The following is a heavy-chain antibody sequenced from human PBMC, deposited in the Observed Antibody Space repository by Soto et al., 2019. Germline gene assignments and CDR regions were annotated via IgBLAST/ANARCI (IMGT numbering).Heavy chain of an antibody. J-gene: IGHJ4*02. CDR2: IWYDGSNK. V-gene: IGHV3-33*01. Sequence: GGSLRLSCAASGFTFSSYGMHWVRQAPGKGLEWVAVIWYDGSNKYYADSVKGRFTISRDNSKNMLYLQMNSLRAEDTAVYYCARDYITMIVVVPHYWGQGTLVTVSS. CDR3: ARDYITMIVVVPHY. CDR1: GFTFSSYG. D-gene: IGHD3-22*01.